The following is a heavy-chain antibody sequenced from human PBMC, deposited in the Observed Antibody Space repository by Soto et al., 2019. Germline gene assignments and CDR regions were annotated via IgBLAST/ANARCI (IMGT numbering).Heavy chain of an antibody. D-gene: IGHD3-22*01. CDR2: ISANNDST. CDR3: ARDSKHYYDSRRFDP. J-gene: IGHJ5*02. V-gene: IGHV1-18*04. CDR1: GYTFTNYF. Sequence: GASVKVSCKTSGYTFTNYFIHWVRQAPGQGLEWMGWISANNDSTNYAQKLQGRVTMTTDTSTSTAYMELRSLRSDDTAVYYCARDSKHYYDSRRFDPWGQGTLVTVSS.